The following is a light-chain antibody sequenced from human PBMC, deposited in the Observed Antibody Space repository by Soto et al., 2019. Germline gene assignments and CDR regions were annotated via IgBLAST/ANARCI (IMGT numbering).Light chain of an antibody. CDR3: QKYNSAPRT. Sequence: DVQMTQAPSSLSASVGDRVTITCRASQGISNYLAWYQQKPGKVPKLLNYAASILQSGVPSRFSGSESGTDFTLTISSLQPEDVATYYCQKYNSAPRTFGGGTKVEIK. J-gene: IGKJ4*01. CDR2: AAS. CDR1: QGISNY. V-gene: IGKV1-27*01.